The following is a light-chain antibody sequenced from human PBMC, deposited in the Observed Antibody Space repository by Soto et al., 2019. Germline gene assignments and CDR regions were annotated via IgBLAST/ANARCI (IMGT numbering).Light chain of an antibody. Sequence: QSALTQPRSVSGSPGQSVTISCTATGSDVGDSSHVSWYQLHPGKAPKLMIYEVNNRPSGVPDRFSGSKSGSTASLTISGLQAEDEAEYYCSSYTATNTYVFGTGTKLTVL. V-gene: IGLV2-11*01. CDR3: SSYTATNTYV. J-gene: IGLJ1*01. CDR1: GSDVGDSSH. CDR2: EVN.